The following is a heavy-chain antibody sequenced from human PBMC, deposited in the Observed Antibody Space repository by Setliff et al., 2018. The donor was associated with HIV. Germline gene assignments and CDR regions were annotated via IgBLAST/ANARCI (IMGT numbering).Heavy chain of an antibody. CDR3: ARGSFIGDYYYFDY. J-gene: IGHJ4*02. Sequence: PSETLSLTCTVSGGSISSGGYYWSWIRQHPGKGLEWIGYIYYSGSTYYNPSLKSLVTISVDTSKNQFSLKLGSVTAADTAVYYCARGSFIGDYYYFDYWGQGTLVTVSS. D-gene: IGHD3-10*01. CDR2: IYYSGST. CDR1: GGSISSGGYY. V-gene: IGHV4-31*01.